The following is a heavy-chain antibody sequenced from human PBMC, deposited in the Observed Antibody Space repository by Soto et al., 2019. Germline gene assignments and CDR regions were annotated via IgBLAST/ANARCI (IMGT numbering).Heavy chain of an antibody. CDR2: ILPIVNIV. D-gene: IGHD1-1*01. Sequence: QVHLVQSGAEVRTPGSSVKVACKAYGGTFSTSSISWVRQAPGQGLEWMGRILPIVNIVNYAQKFQDRVTITVDKSTGTVYMELSSLGSDDTAVYYCGTTGTLDSWGQGTLLTVSS. V-gene: IGHV1-69*02. CDR3: GTTGTLDS. J-gene: IGHJ5*01. CDR1: GGTFSTSS.